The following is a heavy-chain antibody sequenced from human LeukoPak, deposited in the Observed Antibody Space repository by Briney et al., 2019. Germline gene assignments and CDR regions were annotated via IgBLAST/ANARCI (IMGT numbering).Heavy chain of an antibody. CDR2: ISDSGGST. CDR3: AKFRNYDFWSGFSY. CDR1: GFTFSSYA. Sequence: PGGSLRLSCAASGFTFSSYAISWVRQAPGKGLEWVSAISDSGGSTYYADSVKGRFTVSRDNSKNTLYLQMNSLRAEDTAVYYCAKFRNYDFWSGFSYWGQGTLVPVS. J-gene: IGHJ4*02. V-gene: IGHV3-23*01. D-gene: IGHD3-3*01.